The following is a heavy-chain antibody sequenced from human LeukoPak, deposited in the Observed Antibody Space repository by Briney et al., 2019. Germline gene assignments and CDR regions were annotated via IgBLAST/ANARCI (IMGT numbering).Heavy chain of an antibody. V-gene: IGHV3-74*01. Sequence: GGSLRLSCAASGFTFSSYWMHWVRQAPGKGPVWVSRINSDGSSTSYADSVKGRFTISRDNAKNTLYLQMNSLRAEDTAVYYCACSARYNWNYVPNYYFDYWGQGTLVTVSS. D-gene: IGHD1-7*01. J-gene: IGHJ4*02. CDR3: ACSARYNWNYVPNYYFDY. CDR2: INSDGSST. CDR1: GFTFSSYW.